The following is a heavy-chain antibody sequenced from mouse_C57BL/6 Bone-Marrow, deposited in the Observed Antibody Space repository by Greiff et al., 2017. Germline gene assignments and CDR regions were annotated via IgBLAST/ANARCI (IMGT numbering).Heavy chain of an antibody. CDR1: GYTFTSYW. D-gene: IGHD3-2*02. V-gene: IGHV1-55*01. Sequence: VQLQEPGAELVKPGASVKMSCKASGYTFTSYWITWVKQRPGQGLEWIGDIYPGSGSTNYNEKFKSKATLTVDTSSSTAYMQLSSLTSEDSAVYYCAVDSSGYDAMDYWGQGTSVTVSS. J-gene: IGHJ4*01. CDR3: AVDSSGYDAMDY. CDR2: IYPGSGST.